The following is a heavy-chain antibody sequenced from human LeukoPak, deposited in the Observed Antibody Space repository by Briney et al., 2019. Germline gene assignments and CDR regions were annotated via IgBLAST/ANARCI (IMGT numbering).Heavy chain of an antibody. J-gene: IGHJ4*02. D-gene: IGHD3-3*01. Sequence: GESLKISCKGSGYSFTSYWIGWVRQMPGKGLEWMGIIYPGDSDTRYSPSFQGQVTISADKSISTAYLQWSSLEASDTAMYYCASTYYDFWRVPAGFDYWGQGTLVTVSS. V-gene: IGHV5-51*01. CDR3: ASTYYDFWRVPAGFDY. CDR2: IYPGDSDT. CDR1: GYSFTSYW.